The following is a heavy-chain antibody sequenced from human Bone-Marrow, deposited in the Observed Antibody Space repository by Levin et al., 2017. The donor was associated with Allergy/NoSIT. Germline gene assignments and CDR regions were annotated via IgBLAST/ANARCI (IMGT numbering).Heavy chain of an antibody. V-gene: IGHV3-9*01. Sequence: LSLTCEASGFRFDDYAMHWVRQTPGKGLAWVSGISWDSSNIDYADSVRGRFTISRDNAKSSVYLQMNSLRDEDTALYYCAKGIYGSGSYEFDYWGQGAQVTVSS. CDR3: AKGIYGSGSYEFDY. CDR1: GFRFDDYA. D-gene: IGHD3-10*01. J-gene: IGHJ4*02. CDR2: ISWDSSNI.